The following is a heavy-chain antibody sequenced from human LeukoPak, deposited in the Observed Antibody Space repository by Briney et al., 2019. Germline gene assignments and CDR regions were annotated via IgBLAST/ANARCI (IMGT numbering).Heavy chain of an antibody. Sequence: GGSLRLSCAASGFTFSSYAMSWVRQAPGKGLEWVSVISGSGGSTYYADSVKGRFTVSRDNSKNTLFLQMNSLRAEDTAVYYCAKDGGLWVSAHWGDSWGRGTLVTVSS. V-gene: IGHV3-23*01. D-gene: IGHD7-27*01. CDR1: GFTFSSYA. CDR3: AKDGGLWVSAHWGDS. J-gene: IGHJ4*02. CDR2: ISGSGGST.